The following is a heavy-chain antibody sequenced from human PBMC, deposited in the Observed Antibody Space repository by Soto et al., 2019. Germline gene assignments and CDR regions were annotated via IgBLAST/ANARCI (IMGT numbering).Heavy chain of an antibody. CDR3: VSRRGGWIYYYSGMGV. CDR2: INHSGST. Sequence: GGGIRKPPGKGLEWIGEINHSGSTNYNPSLKSRVTISVDTSKNQFSLKLSSVTAADTAVYYCVSRRGGWIYYYSGMGVCGEPPTGTVS. V-gene: IGHV4-34*01. D-gene: IGHD5-12*01. J-gene: IGHJ6*01.